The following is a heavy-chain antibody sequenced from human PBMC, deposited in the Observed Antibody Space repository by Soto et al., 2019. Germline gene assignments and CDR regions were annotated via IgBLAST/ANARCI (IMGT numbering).Heavy chain of an antibody. J-gene: IGHJ5*02. V-gene: IGHV5-51*01. CDR2: IYPGDSDT. D-gene: IGHD2-15*01. CDR3: ARRDDVWYCSGGSCYGFDP. CDR1: GYSFTSYC. Sequence: GESLKISCKGSGYSFTSYCIGWVRQMPGKGLEWMGIIYPGDSDTRYSPSFQGQVTISADKSISTAYLQWSSLKASDTAMYYCARRDDVWYCSGGSCYGFDPWGQGTLVTVSS.